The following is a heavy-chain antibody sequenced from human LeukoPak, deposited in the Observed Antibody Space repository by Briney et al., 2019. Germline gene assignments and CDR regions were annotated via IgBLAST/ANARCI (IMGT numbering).Heavy chain of an antibody. CDR2: IYSGGST. Sequence: GGSLRLSCAASGFTVSSNYMSWVRQAPGKGLEWVSVIYSGGSTYYADSVKGRFTISRDNSKNTLYLQMNSLRAEDTAVYYCVKAFRYCSGGSCQDYWGQGTLVTVSS. J-gene: IGHJ4*02. D-gene: IGHD2-15*01. CDR3: VKAFRYCSGGSCQDY. CDR1: GFTVSSNY. V-gene: IGHV3-53*01.